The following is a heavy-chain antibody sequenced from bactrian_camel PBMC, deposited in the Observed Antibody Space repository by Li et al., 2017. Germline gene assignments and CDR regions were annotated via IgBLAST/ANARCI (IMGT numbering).Heavy chain of an antibody. Sequence: HVQLVESGGGSALAGGSLRLSCVSSGFSSATFGHPCMAWFRQAPGKEREGVAATVTAGGSIDYADSVKGRFTISQDNAKKTTFLQMDQLKTEDTAIYYCAAGWSYGVGTLLRRHYDYWGQGTQVTVS. D-gene: IGHD5*01. J-gene: IGHJ4*01. CDR3: AAGWSYGVGTLLRRHYDY. V-gene: IGHV3S1*01. CDR2: TVTAGGSI. CDR1: GFSSATFGHPC.